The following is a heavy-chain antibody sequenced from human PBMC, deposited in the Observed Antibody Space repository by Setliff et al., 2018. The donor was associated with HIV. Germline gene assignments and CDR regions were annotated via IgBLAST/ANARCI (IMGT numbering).Heavy chain of an antibody. V-gene: IGHV4-31*03. Sequence: SLTCTVSGDSITSGGYSWTWIRQPPGKALEWVGYIYYSGRTSHSGSTYYNPSVASRITISGDTSKNQFSLKLSSVTAADTAVYYCARDPGDYDYVWGTKRGWFDPWGQGTLVTVSS. D-gene: IGHD3-16*01. CDR1: GDSITSGGYS. J-gene: IGHJ5*02. CDR2: IYYSGRT. CDR3: ARDPGDYDYVWGTKRGWFDP.